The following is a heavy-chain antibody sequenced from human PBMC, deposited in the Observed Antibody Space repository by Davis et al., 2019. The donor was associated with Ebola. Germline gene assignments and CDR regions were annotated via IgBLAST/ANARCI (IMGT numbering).Heavy chain of an antibody. CDR3: ARVHEQSAGTDY. J-gene: IGHJ4*02. D-gene: IGHD6-13*01. Sequence: ETLSLTCTVSGASISSSNYYWGWIRQPPGKGLEWVSSISGRDSYIYYADSVKGRFTISRDNAKNSLYLHMNGLRVEDTAIYYCARVHEQSAGTDYWGQGTLVTVSS. CDR2: ISGRDSYI. CDR1: GASISSSN. V-gene: IGHV3-21*01.